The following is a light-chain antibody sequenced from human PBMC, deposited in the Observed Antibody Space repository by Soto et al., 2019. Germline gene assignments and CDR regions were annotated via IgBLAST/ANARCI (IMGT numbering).Light chain of an antibody. CDR1: QSVSNNY. CDR3: QRYGTTPWT. J-gene: IGKJ1*01. Sequence: EIVLTQSPGTLSLSPGERATLSCRASQSVSNNYLAWYHQNPGRAPRLVISAASSRATGIPDRFRGSGSGTDFTLTIRSLEPEDFAVYDGQRYGTTPWTFGQGTNVEF. V-gene: IGKV3-20*01. CDR2: AAS.